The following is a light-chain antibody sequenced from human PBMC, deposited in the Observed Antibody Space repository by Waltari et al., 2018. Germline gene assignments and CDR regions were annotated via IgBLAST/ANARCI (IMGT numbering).Light chain of an antibody. J-gene: IGKJ1*01. Sequence: DIQMTQSPSTLSASVGDRVTITCRASQIIDTWLAWYQKKPGKAPKLLIFKASTLETGVPSRFSGSGSGTEFTLTISSLQPDDFATYYCQQYSNLWTFGQGTRVDI. CDR2: KAS. CDR3: QQYSNLWT. CDR1: QIIDTW. V-gene: IGKV1-5*03.